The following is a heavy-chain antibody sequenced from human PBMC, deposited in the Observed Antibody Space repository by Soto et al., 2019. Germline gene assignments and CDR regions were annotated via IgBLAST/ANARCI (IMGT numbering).Heavy chain of an antibody. J-gene: IGHJ4*02. CDR1: GFTFTSYS. CDR3: ARESEDLTSNFDY. CDR2: ISSTTNYI. Sequence: EVQLVESGGGRVKPGGSLRLSCAASGFTFTSYSMNWFRRAPRKGLEWVSSISSTTNYIYYGDSMKGRFTISRDNAKNSLYLEMNSLRAEDTAVYYCARESEDLTSNFDYWGQGTLVTVSS. V-gene: IGHV3-21*06.